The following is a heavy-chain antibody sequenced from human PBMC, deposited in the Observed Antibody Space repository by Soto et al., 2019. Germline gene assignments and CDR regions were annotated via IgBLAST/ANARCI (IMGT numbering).Heavy chain of an antibody. V-gene: IGHV4-4*02. CDR2: IYHTRNP. J-gene: IGHJ4*02. CDR1: NGYINSSNW. D-gene: IGHD2-8*01. Sequence: QVQLQESGPALVKPSGTLSLTCGVSNGYINSSNWWSWVRQAPGQGLERIGEIYHTRNPNDNWSLKSRVSRSVDKSKNQFSLKLASVTAADTAIYFCAMKGPSYESPFQSWGQGILVTVSS. CDR3: AMKGPSYESPFQS.